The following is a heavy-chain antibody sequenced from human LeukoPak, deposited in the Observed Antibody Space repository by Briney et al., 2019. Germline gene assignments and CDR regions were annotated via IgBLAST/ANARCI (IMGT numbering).Heavy chain of an antibody. J-gene: IGHJ4*02. CDR2: INPNSGGT. CDR3: VRVEGHSGSYPDY. V-gene: IGHV1-2*02. Sequence: ASVKVSCKASGYTFTGYYMHWVRQAPGQGLEWMGWINPNSGGTNYAQKFQGRVTMTRDTSISTAYMELSRLRSDDTAVYYCVRVEGHSGSYPDYWGQGTLVTVSS. D-gene: IGHD1-26*01. CDR1: GYTFTGYY.